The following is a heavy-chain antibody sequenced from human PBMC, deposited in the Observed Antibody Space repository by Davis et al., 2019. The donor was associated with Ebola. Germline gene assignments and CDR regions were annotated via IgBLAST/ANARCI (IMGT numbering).Heavy chain of an antibody. J-gene: IGHJ4*02. D-gene: IGHD3-10*01. Sequence: GESLKISCAASGFSYSTYWMNWVRQAPGKGLEWVATIKPDGSAIYYVDFVKGRFTISRDNAKNSLYLQMNSLRAADTAVYYCAREGYYYGSGSYYIWGQGTLVTVSS. V-gene: IGHV3-7*01. CDR3: AREGYYYGSGSYYI. CDR2: IKPDGSAI. CDR1: GFSYSTYW.